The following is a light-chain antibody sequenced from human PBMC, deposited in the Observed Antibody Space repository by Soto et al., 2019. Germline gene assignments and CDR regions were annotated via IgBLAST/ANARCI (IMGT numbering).Light chain of an antibody. CDR3: QQYGSSQWT. V-gene: IGKV3-20*01. J-gene: IGKJ1*01. Sequence: SPGERATLSWRASQSVSSGYLAWDQQKPGQAPRLLIYGASSRATGIPDRFSGSGSGTDFTLTISRLEPEDFAVYYCQQYGSSQWTFGQGTKVDNK. CDR2: GAS. CDR1: QSVSSGY.